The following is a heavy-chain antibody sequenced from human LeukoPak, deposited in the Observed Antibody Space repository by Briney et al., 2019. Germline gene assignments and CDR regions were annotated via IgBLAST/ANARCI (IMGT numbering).Heavy chain of an antibody. V-gene: IGHV3-74*01. CDR2: INSDGSST. CDR3: ARGGLYYYDSSGLLDY. J-gene: IGHJ4*02. CDR1: GFTFSSYW. Sequence: GRSLRLSCAASGFTFSSYWMHWVRQAPGKGLVWVSRINSDGSSTSYADSVKGRFTISRDNAKNTLYLQMNSLRAEDTAVYYCARGGLYYYDSSGLLDYWGQGTLVTVSS. D-gene: IGHD3-22*01.